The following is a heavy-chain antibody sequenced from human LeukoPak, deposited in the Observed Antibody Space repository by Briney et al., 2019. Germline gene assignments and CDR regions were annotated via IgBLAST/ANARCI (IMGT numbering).Heavy chain of an antibody. CDR2: IRRNYET. J-gene: IGHJ4*02. CDR3: ARQTNSCHDY. Sequence: GGSLRLSCTASGFTLSGSHMHWVRQAPGKGLEWFGHIRRNYETAYGASVKGRFTISRDDSKNMAYLHMNSLGSEDTAFYFCARQTNSCHDYWGQGTLVTVSS. V-gene: IGHV3-73*01. CDR1: GFTLSGSH. D-gene: IGHD2-2*01.